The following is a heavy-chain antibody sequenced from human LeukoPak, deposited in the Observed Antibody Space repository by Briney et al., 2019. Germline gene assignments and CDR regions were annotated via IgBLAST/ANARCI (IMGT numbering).Heavy chain of an antibody. J-gene: IGHJ6*04. CDR1: GYSISSGYY. V-gene: IGHV4-38-2*01. CDR2: IYHSGST. D-gene: IGHD6-19*01. CDR3: ARVAGWVNYYYGMDV. Sequence: PSETLSLTCAVSGYSISSGYYWGWIRQPPGKGLEWIGSIYHSGSTYYNPSLKSRVTISVDTSKNQFSLKLSSVTAVDTAVYYCARVAGWVNYYYGMDVWGKGTTVTVSS.